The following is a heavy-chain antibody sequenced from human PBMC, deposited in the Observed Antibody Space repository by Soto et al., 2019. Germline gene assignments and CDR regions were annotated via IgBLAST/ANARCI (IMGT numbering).Heavy chain of an antibody. D-gene: IGHD2-2*01. Sequence: EVQLVESGGGLVQPGGSLRLSCAASGFTFSSYWMHWVRQAPGKGLVWVSRINSDGSSTSYADSVKGRFTISRDNAKNTLYLQMNSLRAEDTAVYYCSRAALSHPEDIVVLPAADRWGQGTLVTVSS. CDR1: GFTFSSYW. CDR3: SRAALSHPEDIVVLPAADR. J-gene: IGHJ4*02. V-gene: IGHV3-74*01. CDR2: INSDGSST.